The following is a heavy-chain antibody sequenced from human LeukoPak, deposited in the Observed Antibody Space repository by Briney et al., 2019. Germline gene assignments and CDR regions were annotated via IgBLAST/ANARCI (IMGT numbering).Heavy chain of an antibody. CDR1: GFTFSSYD. J-gene: IGHJ4*02. CDR2: IGTAGDT. CDR3: ARGSALGMITFGGVTLPDD. Sequence: GGSLRLSCAASGFTFSSYDMHWVRQATGKGLEWVSAIGTAGDTYYPGSVKGRFTISRENAKNSLYLQMNSLRAGDTAVYYCARGSALGMITFGGVTLPDDWGQGTLVTVSS. V-gene: IGHV3-13*01. D-gene: IGHD3-16*01.